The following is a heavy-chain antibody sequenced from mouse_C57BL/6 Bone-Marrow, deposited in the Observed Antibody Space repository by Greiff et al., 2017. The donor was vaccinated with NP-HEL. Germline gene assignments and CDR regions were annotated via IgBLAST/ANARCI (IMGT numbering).Heavy chain of an antibody. CDR3: ARYFMGGLPPWYFDV. Sequence: QVQLQQSGAELAKPGASVKLSCKASGYTFTSYWMHWVKQRPGQGLEWIGYINPSSGYTKYNQKFKDKAILTADKSSSTAYMQLSSLTYEDSAVYYCARYFMGGLPPWYFDVWGTGTTVTVSS. V-gene: IGHV1-7*01. J-gene: IGHJ1*03. D-gene: IGHD1-1*02. CDR2: INPSSGYT. CDR1: GYTFTSYW.